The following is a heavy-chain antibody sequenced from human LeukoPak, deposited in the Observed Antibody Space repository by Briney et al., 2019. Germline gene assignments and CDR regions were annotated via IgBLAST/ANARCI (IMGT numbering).Heavy chain of an antibody. J-gene: IGHJ4*02. CDR3: ARTSTNYFDY. D-gene: IGHD1-26*01. V-gene: IGHV3-11*06. CDR1: GFTFSDYY. Sequence: GGSLRLSCAASGFTFSDYYMSWIRQAPGKGLEWVSYISSSSSYTNYADSVKGRFTISRDNAKNSLYLQINSLRAEDTAVYHCARTSTNYFDYWGQGTLVTVSS. CDR2: ISSSSSYT.